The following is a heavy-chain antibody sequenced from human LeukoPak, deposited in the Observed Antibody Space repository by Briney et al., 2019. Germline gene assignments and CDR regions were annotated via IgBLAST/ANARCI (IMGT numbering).Heavy chain of an antibody. V-gene: IGHV6-1*01. Sequence: SQTLSLTCAISGDSVSSNSVTWNWIRQSPSRSLEWLGRTYYRSTWYDDYAVSERGRITVNPDTSKNQFSLHLNSVTPEDTAVYYCARRLTQYDCFDPWGQGILVTVSS. D-gene: IGHD2-2*01. CDR1: GDSVSSNSVT. J-gene: IGHJ5*02. CDR2: TYYRSTWYD. CDR3: ARRLTQYDCFDP.